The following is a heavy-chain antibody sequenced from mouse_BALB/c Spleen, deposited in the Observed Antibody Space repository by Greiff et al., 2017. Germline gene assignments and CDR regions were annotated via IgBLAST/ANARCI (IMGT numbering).Heavy chain of an antibody. CDR2: ILPGSGST. CDR1: GYTFSSYW. J-gene: IGHJ4*01. D-gene: IGHD1-1*01. CDR3: ARGLTYYGSPMDY. V-gene: IGHV1-9*01. Sequence: VQLVESGAELMKPGASVKISCKATGYTFSSYWIEWVKQRPGHGLEWIGEILPGSGSTNYNEKFKGKATFTADTSSNTAYMQLSSLTSEDSAVYYCARGLTYYGSPMDYWGQGTSVTVSS.